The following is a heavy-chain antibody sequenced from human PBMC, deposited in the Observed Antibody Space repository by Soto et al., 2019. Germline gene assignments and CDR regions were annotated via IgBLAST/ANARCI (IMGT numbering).Heavy chain of an antibody. D-gene: IGHD3-22*01. CDR2: ISSSSSYT. Sequence: GGSLRLSCAASGFTFSDYYMSWIRQAPGKGLEWVSYISSSSSYTNYADSVKGRFTISRDNAKNSLYLQMNSLRAEDAAVYYCARERGYYDSSGTFDYWGQGTLVTVSS. J-gene: IGHJ4*02. V-gene: IGHV3-11*06. CDR3: ARERGYYDSSGTFDY. CDR1: GFTFSDYY.